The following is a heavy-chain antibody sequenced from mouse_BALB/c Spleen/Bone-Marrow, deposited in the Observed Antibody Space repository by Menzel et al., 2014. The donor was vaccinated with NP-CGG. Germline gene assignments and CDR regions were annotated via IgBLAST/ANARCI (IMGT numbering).Heavy chain of an antibody. CDR1: GFSLTSYG. Sequence: VKLMESGPGLVQPSQSLSITCTVSGFSLTSYGVHWVRQSPGKGLEWLGVIWSGGSTDYNAAFISRLSISKDNSKSQVFFKMNSLQADDTAIYYWARNGGTWFAYWGQGTLVTVSA. CDR3: ARNGGTWFAY. V-gene: IGHV2-4-1*01. J-gene: IGHJ3*01. CDR2: IWSGGST.